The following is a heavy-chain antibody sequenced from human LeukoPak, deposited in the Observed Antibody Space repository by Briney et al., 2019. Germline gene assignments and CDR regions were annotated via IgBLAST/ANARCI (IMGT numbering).Heavy chain of an antibody. V-gene: IGHV3-74*01. CDR3: ARGGGYSYGSFDY. J-gene: IGHJ4*02. Sequence: GGSLRLSCAASGIIFSNYWMHWVRQAPGKGLVWVSRINRDGSSTSYADSVKGRLTISRDNAKNTLYLQMNSLRAEDTAVYYCARGGGYSYGSFDYWGQGTLVTVSS. CDR2: INRDGSST. D-gene: IGHD5-18*01. CDR1: GIIFSNYW.